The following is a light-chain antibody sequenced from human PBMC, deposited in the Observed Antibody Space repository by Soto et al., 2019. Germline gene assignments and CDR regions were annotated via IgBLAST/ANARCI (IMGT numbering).Light chain of an antibody. J-gene: IGKJ5*01. Sequence: DIVMTQSPATLSVSPGERATLSCRASQSVSNNLAWFQQKPGQAPRLLIYGASTRATGIPARFSGSGSGTEFTLTISSLQSEDFAVYYCQQYNTWPPVTFGQGTRLDIK. CDR2: GAS. V-gene: IGKV3-15*01. CDR3: QQYNTWPPVT. CDR1: QSVSNN.